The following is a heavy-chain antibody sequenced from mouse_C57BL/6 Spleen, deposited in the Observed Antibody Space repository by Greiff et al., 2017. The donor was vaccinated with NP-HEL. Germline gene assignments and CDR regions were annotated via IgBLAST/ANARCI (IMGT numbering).Heavy chain of an antibody. V-gene: IGHV5-4*01. CDR1: GFTFSSYA. D-gene: IGHD1-1*01. CDR3: ASTVASYWYFDV. J-gene: IGHJ1*03. Sequence: EVQGVESGGGLVKPGGSLKLSCAASGFTFSSYAMSWVRQTPEKRLEWVATISDGGSYTYYPDNVKGRFTISRDNAKNNLYLQMSHLKSEDTAMYYCASTVASYWYFDVWGTGTTVTVSS. CDR2: ISDGGSYT.